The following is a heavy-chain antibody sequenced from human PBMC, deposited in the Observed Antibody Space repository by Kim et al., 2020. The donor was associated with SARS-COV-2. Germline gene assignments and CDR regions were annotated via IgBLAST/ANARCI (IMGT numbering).Heavy chain of an antibody. V-gene: IGHV4-31*03. CDR1: GGSISSGGYY. CDR2: IYYSGST. Sequence: SETLSLTCTVSGGSISSGGYYWSWIRQHPGKGLEWIGYIYYSGSTYYNPSLKSRVTISVDTSKNQFSLKLSSVTAADTAVYYCARGHDTMIVVADNWFDPWGQGTLVTVSS. D-gene: IGHD3-22*01. CDR3: ARGHDTMIVVADNWFDP. J-gene: IGHJ5*02.